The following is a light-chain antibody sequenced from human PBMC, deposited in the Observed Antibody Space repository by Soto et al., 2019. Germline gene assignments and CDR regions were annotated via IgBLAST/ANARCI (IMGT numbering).Light chain of an antibody. CDR1: QSISSY. CDR3: QHYGGLSWT. Sequence: LQMTQSPSSLSASVGDRVTITCRASQSISSYLNWYQQKPGKAPKLLIYAASSLQSGVPSRFSGSGSGTDFTLTISRLEPEDFAMYYCQHYGGLSWTFGQGTKVDIK. J-gene: IGKJ1*01. CDR2: AAS. V-gene: IGKV1-39*01.